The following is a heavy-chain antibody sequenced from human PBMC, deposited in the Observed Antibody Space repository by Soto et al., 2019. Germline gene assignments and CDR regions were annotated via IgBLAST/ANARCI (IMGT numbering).Heavy chain of an antibody. J-gene: IGHJ3*02. CDR2: IYYSGST. Sequence: PSETLSLTCTVSGGSISSGDYYWSWIRQPPGKGLEWIGYIYYSGSTYYNPSLKSRVTISVDTSKNQFSLKLSSVTAADTAVYYCARDGSYYYDSSFAFDIWGQGTMVTVS. V-gene: IGHV4-30-4*01. CDR3: ARDGSYYYDSSFAFDI. D-gene: IGHD3-22*01. CDR1: GGSISSGDYY.